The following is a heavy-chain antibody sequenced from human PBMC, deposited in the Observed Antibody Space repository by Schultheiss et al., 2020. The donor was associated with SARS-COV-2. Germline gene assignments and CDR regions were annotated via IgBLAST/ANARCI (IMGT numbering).Heavy chain of an antibody. J-gene: IGHJ6*02. CDR2: ISYDGSNK. CDR3: AKPYSSSWGYYYYYYGMDV. CDR1: GFTFSGSG. D-gene: IGHD6-13*01. V-gene: IGHV3-30*18. Sequence: GESLKISCAASGFTFSGSGMHWVRQAPGKGLEWVAVISYDGSNKYYADSVKGRCTISRDNSKNTLYLQMNSLRAEDTAVYYCAKPYSSSWGYYYYYYGMDVWGQGTTVTVSS.